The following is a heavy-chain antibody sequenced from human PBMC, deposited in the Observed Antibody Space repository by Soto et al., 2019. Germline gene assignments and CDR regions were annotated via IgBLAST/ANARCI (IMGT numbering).Heavy chain of an antibody. D-gene: IGHD1-1*01. CDR2: IKTKSDGETR. Sequence: VQMVQSGGDLVKPGGSLRLSCVTSGFMFSSAWMNWVRQAPGKGLEWVARIKTKSDGETRDYAAPVKGRFTISRDDSKKTVYLQMNSLRAEDTAVYYCVEGWNDFWGQGTLVTVSS. CDR1: GFMFSSAW. V-gene: IGHV3-15*01. CDR3: VEGWNDF. J-gene: IGHJ4*02.